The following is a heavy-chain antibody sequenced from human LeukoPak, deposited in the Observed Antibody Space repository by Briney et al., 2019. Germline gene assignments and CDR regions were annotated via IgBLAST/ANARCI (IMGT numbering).Heavy chain of an antibody. CDR2: INPKNGGT. V-gene: IGHV1-2*02. Sequence: ASVKVSFKPSGYTFTTYYLHWVRQAPGQGLEWMGWINPKNGGTNYAQKFQDRVTMTRDTSISTAYMELSRLTSDDTAVYYCARDPAQTYYYDPWGQGTLVTVSS. CDR3: ARDPAQTYYYDP. CDR1: GYTFTTYY. D-gene: IGHD3-22*01. J-gene: IGHJ4*02.